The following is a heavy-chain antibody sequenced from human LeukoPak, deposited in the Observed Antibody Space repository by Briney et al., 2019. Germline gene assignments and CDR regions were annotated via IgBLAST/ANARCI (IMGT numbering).Heavy chain of an antibody. CDR2: ISWNSGSI. J-gene: IGHJ6*02. CDR3: AKDISNWNDDVYYYGMDV. Sequence: PGGSLRLSCAASGFTFDDYAMHWVRQAPGKGLEWVSGISWNSGSIGYADSVKGRFTISRDNAKNSLHLQMNSLRAEDTALYYCAKDISNWNDDVYYYGMDVWGQGTTVTVSS. V-gene: IGHV3-9*01. CDR1: GFTFDDYA. D-gene: IGHD1-1*01.